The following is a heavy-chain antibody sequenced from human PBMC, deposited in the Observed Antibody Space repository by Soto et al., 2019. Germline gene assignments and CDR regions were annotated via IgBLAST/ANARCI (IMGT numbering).Heavy chain of an antibody. V-gene: IGHV1-69*04. Sequence: GASVKDSCQASGGPFSSHTIRWVRQAPGQGPKRKVRIIPILGIANYVQKFQGRVTITADKSTSTAYMELSSLRSEDTAVYYCAREMDGITGTADGNWFDPWGQGTLVTVSS. J-gene: IGHJ5*02. D-gene: IGHD1-20*01. CDR3: AREMDGITGTADGNWFDP. CDR2: IIPILGIA. CDR1: GGPFSSHT.